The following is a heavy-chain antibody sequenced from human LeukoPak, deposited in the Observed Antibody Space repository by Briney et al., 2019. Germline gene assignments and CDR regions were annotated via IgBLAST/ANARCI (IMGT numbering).Heavy chain of an antibody. D-gene: IGHD4-17*01. Sequence: PSETLSLTCAVYGGSFSGYYWSWIRQPPGKGLEWIGYVYYSGGSTNYNPSLKSRVTISVDMSKNQFSLRLTSVTAADTAVYYCARRLYGDYVDYWGQGTLVTVSS. CDR2: VYYSGGST. V-gene: IGHV4-59*01. CDR1: GGSFSGYY. CDR3: ARRLYGDYVDY. J-gene: IGHJ4*02.